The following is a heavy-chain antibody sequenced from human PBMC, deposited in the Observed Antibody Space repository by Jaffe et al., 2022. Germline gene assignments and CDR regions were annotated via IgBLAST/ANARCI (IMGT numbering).Heavy chain of an antibody. D-gene: IGHD3-22*01. CDR3: TRDYDSSGYYSGVFDY. Sequence: EVQLVESGGGLVQPGRSLRLSCTASGFTFGDYAMSWVRQAPGKGLEWVGFIRSKAYGGTTEYAASVKGRFTISRDDSKSIAYLQMNSLKTEDTAVYYCTRDYDSSGYYSGVFDYWGQGTLVTVSS. J-gene: IGHJ4*02. CDR2: IRSKAYGGTT. V-gene: IGHV3-49*04. CDR1: GFTFGDYA.